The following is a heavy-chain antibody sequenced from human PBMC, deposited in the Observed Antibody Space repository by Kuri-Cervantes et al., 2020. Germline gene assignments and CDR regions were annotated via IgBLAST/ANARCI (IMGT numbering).Heavy chain of an antibody. CDR1: GFTFSSYA. D-gene: IGHD3-16*01. Sequence: GGSLRLSCAASGFTFSSYAMHWVRQAPGKGLEWVAVISYDGSNKYYADSVKGRFTISRDNSKNTLHLQMNSLRAEDTAVYYCARAPNTLMFGGGHNWFDPWGQGTLVTVSS. J-gene: IGHJ5*02. V-gene: IGHV3-30-3*01. CDR2: ISYDGSNK. CDR3: ARAPNTLMFGGGHNWFDP.